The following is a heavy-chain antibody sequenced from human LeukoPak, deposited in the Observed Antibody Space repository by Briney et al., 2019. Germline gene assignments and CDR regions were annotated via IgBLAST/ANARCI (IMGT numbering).Heavy chain of an antibody. D-gene: IGHD1-26*01. CDR2: ISSGSSYI. J-gene: IGHJ4*02. V-gene: IGHV3-21*01. CDR1: GFSFSSYN. CDR3: AREGSGSSGDY. Sequence: PGGSLRLSCAASGFSFSSYNMNWVRQAPGKGLEWVSSISSGSSYIYYADSVKGRFTISRDNARNSLYLQMNSLRAEDTAVYHCAREGSGSSGDYWGQGTLVTVSS.